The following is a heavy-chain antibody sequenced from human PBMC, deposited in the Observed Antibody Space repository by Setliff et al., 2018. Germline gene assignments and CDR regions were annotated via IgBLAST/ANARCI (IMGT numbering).Heavy chain of an antibody. CDR2: ISAYNDNT. D-gene: IGHD6-19*01. Sequence: GASVKVSCKASGYTFKTYGFTWVRQAPGQGLEWMGWISAYNDNTNYALKLQDRVIMTADTSTNTVYLDLRSLRSDDSAMYYCTRGQRAWSYWGQGTLVTVSS. CDR3: TRGQRAWSY. J-gene: IGHJ4*02. V-gene: IGHV1-18*01. CDR1: GYTFKTYG.